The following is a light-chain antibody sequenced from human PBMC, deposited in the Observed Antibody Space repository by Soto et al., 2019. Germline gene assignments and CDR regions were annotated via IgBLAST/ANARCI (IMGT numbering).Light chain of an antibody. Sequence: QSALTQPASVSGSPGQSITISCTGTSSDVGAYNYVSWYQQHPGRAPKLIISDVSNRPSGISNRFSGSKSGNTASLAISGLQAEDEADYYCSSYTIGNTWVFGGGTKLTVL. CDR1: SSDVGAYNY. CDR3: SSYTIGNTWV. V-gene: IGLV2-14*03. J-gene: IGLJ3*02. CDR2: DVS.